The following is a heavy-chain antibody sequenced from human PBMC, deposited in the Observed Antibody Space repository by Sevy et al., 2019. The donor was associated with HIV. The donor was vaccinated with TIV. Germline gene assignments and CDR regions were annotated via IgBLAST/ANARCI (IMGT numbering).Heavy chain of an antibody. CDR2: IKQDGSEA. CDR3: VRDKEVGDRILDP. J-gene: IGHJ5*02. D-gene: IGHD1-26*01. Sequence: GGSLRLSCVASGFNFRNFWMSWVRQAPGKGLECVADIKQDGSEAYYVDSVKGRFTISRDNAKNSLYLQMNSLRDEDTAMYFCVRDKEVGDRILDPWGQGTPVTVSS. V-gene: IGHV3-7*03. CDR1: GFNFRNFW.